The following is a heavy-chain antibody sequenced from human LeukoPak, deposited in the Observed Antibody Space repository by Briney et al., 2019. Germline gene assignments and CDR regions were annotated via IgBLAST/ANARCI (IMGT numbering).Heavy chain of an antibody. CDR3: ARERPGYSSGKPSDY. J-gene: IGHJ4*02. Sequence: SETLSLTCTVSGDSISNYYWAWIRQPPGKGLEWIGYIHYSGTTYYNPSLKSRVTISVDSSRTQFSLKLSSVTAADTAVYYCARERPGYSSGKPSDYWGQGTLVTVSS. CDR1: GDSISNYY. CDR2: IHYSGTT. D-gene: IGHD6-19*01. V-gene: IGHV4-59*12.